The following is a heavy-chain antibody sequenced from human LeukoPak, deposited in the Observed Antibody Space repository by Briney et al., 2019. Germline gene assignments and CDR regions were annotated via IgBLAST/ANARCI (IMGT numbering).Heavy chain of an antibody. Sequence: SETLSLTCTVSGGSISSSSYYWGWIRQPPGKGLEWIGSIYYSGSTYYNPSLKSRVTISVDTSKNQFSLKLSSVTAADTAVYSCASHGGGGLDNGGQGTRVTVSS. D-gene: IGHD2-15*01. CDR3: ASHGGGGLDN. J-gene: IGHJ4*02. CDR1: GGSISSSSYY. CDR2: IYYSGST. V-gene: IGHV4-39*01.